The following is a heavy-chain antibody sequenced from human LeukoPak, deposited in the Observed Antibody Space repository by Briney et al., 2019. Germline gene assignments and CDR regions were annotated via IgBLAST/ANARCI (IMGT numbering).Heavy chain of an antibody. D-gene: IGHD6-19*01. CDR1: GGSFSGYY. V-gene: IGHV4-34*01. Sequence: SETLSLTCAVYGGSFSGYYWSWIRQPPGKGLEWIGEINHSGSTNYNPSLKSRVTISVDTSKSQFSLKLSSVTAADTAFYYCAREGIAVAGTGFDYWGQGTLVTVSS. CDR2: INHSGST. CDR3: AREGIAVAGTGFDY. J-gene: IGHJ4*02.